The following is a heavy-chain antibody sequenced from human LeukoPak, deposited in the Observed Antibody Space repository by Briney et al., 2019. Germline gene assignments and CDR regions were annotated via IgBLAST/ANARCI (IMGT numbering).Heavy chain of an antibody. J-gene: IGHJ4*02. CDR2: ISGSGGST. Sequence: GGSLRLSCAASGFTFSSYGMSWVRQAPGKGLEWVSVISGSGGSTYYADSVKGRFTISRDNSKNTLYLQMNSLRAEDTAVYYCAKDEYGSGWIYNFDYWGQGTLVTVSS. D-gene: IGHD6-19*01. CDR1: GFTFSSYG. CDR3: AKDEYGSGWIYNFDY. V-gene: IGHV3-23*01.